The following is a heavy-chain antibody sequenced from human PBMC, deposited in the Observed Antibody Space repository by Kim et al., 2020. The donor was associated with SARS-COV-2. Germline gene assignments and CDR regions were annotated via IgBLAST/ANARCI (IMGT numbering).Heavy chain of an antibody. Sequence: SVKVSCKASGGTFSSYAISWVRQAPGQGLEWMGGIIPIFGTANYAQKFQGRVTITADESTSTAYMELSSLRSEDTAVYYCARVLFDSSSWYSVESGQYYYGMDVWGQGTTVTVSS. CDR3: ARVLFDSSSWYSVESGQYYYGMDV. CDR1: GGTFSSYA. V-gene: IGHV1-69*13. D-gene: IGHD6-13*01. J-gene: IGHJ6*02. CDR2: IIPIFGTA.